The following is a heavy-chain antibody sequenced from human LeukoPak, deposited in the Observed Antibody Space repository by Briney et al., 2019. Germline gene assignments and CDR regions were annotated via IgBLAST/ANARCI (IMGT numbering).Heavy chain of an antibody. Sequence: GASVKVSCKASGYTFTDYYTHWVLQAPGQGLEWMGWINPNSGGTNYAQKFQGRLTMTRDTSINTVYMELSGLKSDDTAVYYCARGPDMTTSRFSWFDPWGQGTLVIVSS. V-gene: IGHV1-2*02. CDR3: ARGPDMTTSRFSWFDP. CDR1: GYTFTDYY. J-gene: IGHJ5*02. CDR2: INPNSGGT. D-gene: IGHD4-11*01.